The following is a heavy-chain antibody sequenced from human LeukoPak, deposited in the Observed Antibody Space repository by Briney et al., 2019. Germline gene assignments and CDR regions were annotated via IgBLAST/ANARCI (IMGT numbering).Heavy chain of an antibody. CDR1: GFTFSTYG. Sequence: GGSLRLSCAASGFTFSTYGMHWVRQAPGKGLEWVAVISYDGNNKYYADSVKGRFTISRDNSKNTLYLQMNSLRGEDTAVYYCEGAMVRGVIANYHYYAMDVRGQGTTVTVSS. J-gene: IGHJ6*02. CDR2: ISYDGNNK. D-gene: IGHD3-10*01. CDR3: EGAMVRGVIANYHYYAMDV. V-gene: IGHV3-30*03.